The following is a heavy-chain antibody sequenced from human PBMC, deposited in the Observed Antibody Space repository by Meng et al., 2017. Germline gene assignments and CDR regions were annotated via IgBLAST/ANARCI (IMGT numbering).Heavy chain of an antibody. CDR2: IYSGGST. CDR3: ARDRTGVSYAFDI. D-gene: IGHD1-14*01. V-gene: IGHV3-53*01. Sequence: GGSLRLSCAASGFTVSSNYMSWVRQAPGKGLEWVSVIYSGGSTYYADSVKGRFTISRDNSKNTLYLQMNSLRAEDTAVYYSARDRTGVSYAFDIWGQGTMVTVSS. CDR1: GFTVSSNY. J-gene: IGHJ3*02.